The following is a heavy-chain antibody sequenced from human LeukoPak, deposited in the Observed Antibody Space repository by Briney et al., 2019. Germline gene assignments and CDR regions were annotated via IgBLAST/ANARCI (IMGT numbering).Heavy chain of an antibody. V-gene: IGHV4-61*02. CDR1: GGSISSGSYY. D-gene: IGHD3-22*01. J-gene: IGHJ3*02. Sequence: SETLSLTCTVSGGSISSGSYYWSWIRQPAGKGLEYIGRIYTSGSTSYNPSLKSRVTISVDTSKNQFSLKLSSVTAADTAVYYCARQPMIVVVDAFDIWGQGTMVTVSS. CDR2: IYTSGST. CDR3: ARQPMIVVVDAFDI.